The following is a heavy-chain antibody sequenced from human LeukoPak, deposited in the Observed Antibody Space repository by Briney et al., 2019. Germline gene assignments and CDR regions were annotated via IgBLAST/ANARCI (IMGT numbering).Heavy chain of an antibody. Sequence: PGGSLRLSRAASVFTPSSYWMHQVPPAPGKGLVWVSRINSDGSSTSYADSAKGRFTISRDNAKNSLYLQMNSLRAEDTALYYCARADRDSDWYIDDCWGQGTLVTVSS. CDR3: ARADRDSDWYIDDC. CDR2: INSDGSST. D-gene: IGHD6-19*01. J-gene: IGHJ4*02. CDR1: VFTPSSYW. V-gene: IGHV3-74*01.